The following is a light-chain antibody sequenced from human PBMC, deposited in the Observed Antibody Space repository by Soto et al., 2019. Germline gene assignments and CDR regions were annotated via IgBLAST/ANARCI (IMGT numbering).Light chain of an antibody. J-gene: IGKJ1*01. Sequence: VLTQSPGTLSLSPGERATLSCRASQTLSSRHLAWYQQKPGQAPRLLIYGSSSRATDIPDRFSGSGSGTDFTLTISTLEPEDFAIYYCQQYGYSRTFGHGTKVESK. CDR2: GSS. V-gene: IGKV3-20*01. CDR1: QTLSSRH. CDR3: QQYGYSRT.